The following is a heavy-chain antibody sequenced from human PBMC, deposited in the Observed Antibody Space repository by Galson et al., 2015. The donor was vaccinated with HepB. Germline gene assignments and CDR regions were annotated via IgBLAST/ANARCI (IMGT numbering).Heavy chain of an antibody. CDR2: IYSGGST. D-gene: IGHD3-22*01. Sequence: SLRLSCAASGFTVSSNYMSWVRQAPGKGLEWVSVIYSGGSTYYADSVKGRFTISRDNSKNTLYLQMNSLRAEDTAVYYCAREAPYSGYSPYYFDYWGQGTLVTVSS. V-gene: IGHV3-66*01. J-gene: IGHJ4*02. CDR3: AREAPYSGYSPYYFDY. CDR1: GFTVSSNY.